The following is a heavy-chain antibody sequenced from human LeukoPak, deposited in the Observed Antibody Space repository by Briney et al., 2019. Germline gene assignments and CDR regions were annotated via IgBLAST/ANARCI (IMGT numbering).Heavy chain of an antibody. D-gene: IGHD2-2*02. CDR3: ARAVVVPAAIPQGHYYYYGMDV. J-gene: IGHJ6*02. Sequence: SETLSLTCGVYGGPFRGYYWSWIPHPPGKGLEGFGEINHRGSTNYNPSLKSRVTISVDTSKNQFSLKLTSVTAADTALYYCARAVVVPAAIPQGHYYYYGMDVWGQGTTVTVSS. CDR1: GGPFRGYY. CDR2: INHRGST. V-gene: IGHV4-34*01.